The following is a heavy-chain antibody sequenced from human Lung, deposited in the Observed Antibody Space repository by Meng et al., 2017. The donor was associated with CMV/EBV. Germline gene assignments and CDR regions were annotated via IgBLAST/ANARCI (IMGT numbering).Heavy chain of an antibody. V-gene: IGHV1-2*02. Sequence: ASXXVSXKASGYTFTGYYMHWVRQAPGQGLEWMGWINPNSCGTNYAQKFQGRVTMTRDTTISTAYMERSRLRSDDAAVYYWARWGGYRSSSAYGMDVWGQGTXVTVSS. D-gene: IGHD6-6*01. CDR1: GYTFTGYY. J-gene: IGHJ6*02. CDR2: INPNSCGT. CDR3: ARWGGYRSSSAYGMDV.